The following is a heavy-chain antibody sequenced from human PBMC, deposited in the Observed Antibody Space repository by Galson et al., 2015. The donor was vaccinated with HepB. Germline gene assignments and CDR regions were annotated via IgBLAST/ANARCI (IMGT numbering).Heavy chain of an antibody. J-gene: IGHJ6*02. V-gene: IGHV1-18*01. Sequence: SVKVSCKASGYTFTSYGVSWVRQAPGQGLEWMGWISAYNGNTNYAQKLQGRVTMTTDTSTSTAYMGLRSLRSDDTAVYYCARVLDSGEAYGMDVWGQGTTVTVSS. D-gene: IGHD3-10*01. CDR1: GYTFTSYG. CDR2: ISAYNGNT. CDR3: ARVLDSGEAYGMDV.